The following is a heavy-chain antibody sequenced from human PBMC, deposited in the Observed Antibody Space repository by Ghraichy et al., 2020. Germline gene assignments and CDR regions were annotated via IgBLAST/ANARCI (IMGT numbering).Heavy chain of an antibody. J-gene: IGHJ4*02. CDR2: IYYSGST. D-gene: IGHD5/OR15-5a*01. CDR3: ARVPVSTVMPFDY. CDR1: GGSISSGGYY. Sequence: SQTLSLTCTVSGGSISSGGYYWSWIRQHPGKGLEWIGYIYYSGSTYYNPSLKSRVTISVDTSKNQFSLKLSSVTAADTAVYYCARVPVSTVMPFDYWGQGTLVTVSS. V-gene: IGHV4-31*03.